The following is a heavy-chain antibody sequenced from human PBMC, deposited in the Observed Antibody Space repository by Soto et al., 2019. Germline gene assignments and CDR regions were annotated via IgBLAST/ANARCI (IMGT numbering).Heavy chain of an antibody. CDR3: GSNHRGSYHFDY. V-gene: IGHV1-69*01. J-gene: IGHJ4*01. D-gene: IGHD3-16*02. CDR1: GGTFRSYA. CDR2: IIPIFGTT. Sequence: QVQLVQSGAEVKKPGSSVKVSCKASGGTFRSYAMSWVRQAPGQGLEWMGGIIPIFGTTNYAPKFQGRVTITADESTRTVYMELSSLRSEDTAVYSCGSNHRGSYHFDYWGHGTLVTVSS.